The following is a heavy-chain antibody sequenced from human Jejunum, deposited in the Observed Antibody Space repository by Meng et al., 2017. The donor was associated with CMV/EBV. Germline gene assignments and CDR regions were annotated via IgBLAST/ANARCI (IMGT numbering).Heavy chain of an antibody. CDR1: GSSINNNNYY. CDR2: TYYNGRI. V-gene: IGHV4-61*01. Sequence: VSGSSINNNNYYWAWIRQPPGMGLEWIGYTYYNGRINYNASLRNRVTISLDTSRKQLSLKLTSVTAADTAVYYCVRDPSPLGWFDPWGQGILVTVSS. CDR3: VRDPSPLGWFDP. D-gene: IGHD3-10*01. J-gene: IGHJ5*02.